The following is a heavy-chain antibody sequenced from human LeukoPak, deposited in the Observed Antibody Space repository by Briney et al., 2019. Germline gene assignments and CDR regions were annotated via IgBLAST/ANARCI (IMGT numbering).Heavy chain of an antibody. V-gene: IGHV1-8*01. CDR2: INPNSGNT. Sequence: ASVKVSCKASGYILTIYNINGLGQPMGQGLGGLDGINPNSGNTGYAQKFQGRVTMTRNTSISTAYMELSSLRSEDTAVYYCARGLPYYYDSSGYAVAYAFDIWGQGTMVTVSS. CDR3: ARGLPYYYDSSGYAVAYAFDI. J-gene: IGHJ3*02. CDR1: GYILTIYN. D-gene: IGHD3-22*01.